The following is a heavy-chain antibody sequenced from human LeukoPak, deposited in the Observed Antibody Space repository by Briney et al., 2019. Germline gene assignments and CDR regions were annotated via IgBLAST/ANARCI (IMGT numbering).Heavy chain of an antibody. J-gene: IGHJ4*02. V-gene: IGHV1-8*02. D-gene: IGHD2-15*01. CDR1: GYIFSSYD. Sequence: ASVKVSCKASGYIFSSYDINWVRQATGQGLEWMEWMNPNSGNTGYAQKFQGRVTMTRNTSVSTAYMELSSLRSEDTGVYYCARRLGYCSDGSCYSLNYWGQGTPVTVSS. CDR3: ARRLGYCSDGSCYSLNY. CDR2: MNPNSGNT.